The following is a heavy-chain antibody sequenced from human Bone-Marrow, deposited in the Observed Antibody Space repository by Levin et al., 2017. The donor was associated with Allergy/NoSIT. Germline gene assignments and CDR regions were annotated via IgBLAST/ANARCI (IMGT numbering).Heavy chain of an antibody. V-gene: IGHV4-39*07. CDR1: GGSISSSSYY. CDR2: IYYSGST. D-gene: IGHD2-15*01. Sequence: SQTLSLTCTVSGGSISSSSYYWGWIRQPPGKGLEWIGSIYYSGSTYYNPSLKSRVTISVDTSKNQFSLKLSSVTAADTAVYYCARVVGYCSGGSCYSGGLIDYWGQGTLVTVSS. CDR3: ARVVGYCSGGSCYSGGLIDY. J-gene: IGHJ4*02.